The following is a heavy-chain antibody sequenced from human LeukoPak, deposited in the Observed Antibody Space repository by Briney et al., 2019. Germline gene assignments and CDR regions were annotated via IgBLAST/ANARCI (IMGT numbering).Heavy chain of an antibody. J-gene: IGHJ3*02. CDR1: GYSFTSYW. V-gene: IGHV5-51*01. CDR2: IYPGDSDT. D-gene: IGHD3-22*01. Sequence: GESLKISCKGSGYSFTSYWIGWVRQMPGKGLEWMGIIYPGDSDTRYSPSFQGQVTISADKSISTAYLQWSSLEASDTAMYYCARRVGFGDYYDSSGSPNGALDIWGQGTMVTVSS. CDR3: ARRVGFGDYYDSSGSPNGALDI.